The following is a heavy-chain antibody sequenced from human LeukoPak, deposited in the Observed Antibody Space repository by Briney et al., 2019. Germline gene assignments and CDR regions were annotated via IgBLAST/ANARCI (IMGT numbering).Heavy chain of an antibody. V-gene: IGHV3-23*01. J-gene: IGHJ4*02. Sequence: SXXXSXXAXGXTXXXYAMSWVRQAPGKGLEWVSAISGSGGSTYYADSVKGRFTISRDNSKNTLYLQMNSLRAEDTAVYYCAKATRDGYNREGYWGQGTLVTVSS. D-gene: IGHD5-12*01. CDR2: ISGSGGST. CDR3: AKATRDGYNREGY. CDR1: GXTXXXYA.